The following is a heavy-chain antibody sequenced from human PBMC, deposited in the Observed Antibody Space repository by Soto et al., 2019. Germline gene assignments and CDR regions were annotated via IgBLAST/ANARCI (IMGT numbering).Heavy chain of an antibody. CDR3: ARAVARGVKTSNSYYGMDA. D-gene: IGHD3-10*01. V-gene: IGHV1-3*01. CDR2: INPGNGNT. J-gene: IGHJ6*04. Sequence: AAANVSSKASGYTFINFSMHWGSQAPRRRREWMGWINPGNGNTKYSQTLQGRVTITRDTSASTASMELSTVRSEDTAVYYSARAVARGVKTSNSYYGMDAWGKETRVTAPS. CDR1: GYTFINFS.